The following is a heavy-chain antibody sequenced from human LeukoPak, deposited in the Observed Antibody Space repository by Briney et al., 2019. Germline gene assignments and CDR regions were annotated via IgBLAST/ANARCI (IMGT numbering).Heavy chain of an antibody. V-gene: IGHV4-59*01. Sequence: SETLSPTCTVSGGSISSYYWSWIRQPPGKGLEWIGYIYYSGSTNYNPSLKSRVTISVDTSKNQFSLKLSSVTAADTAVYYCASGYSGYEALDYWGQGTLVTVSS. CDR3: ASGYSGYEALDY. CDR2: IYYSGST. J-gene: IGHJ4*02. D-gene: IGHD5-12*01. CDR1: GGSISSYY.